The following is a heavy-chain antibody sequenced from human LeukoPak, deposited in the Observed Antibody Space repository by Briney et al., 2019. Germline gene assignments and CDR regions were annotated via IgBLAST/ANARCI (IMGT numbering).Heavy chain of an antibody. CDR3: ARDPPDCRSSGCRWGGWIDP. Sequence: PGGSLRLSCAAAGFTFTDYSMNWVRQAPGKGLEWVSTISSDSGHIYYADSVKGRFTISRDNAENSLYLQINSLRAEDTAVYYCARDPPDCRSSGCRWGGWIDPWGQGTLVTVSS. CDR1: GFTFTDYS. V-gene: IGHV3-21*01. CDR2: ISSDSGHI. D-gene: IGHD3-22*01. J-gene: IGHJ5*02.